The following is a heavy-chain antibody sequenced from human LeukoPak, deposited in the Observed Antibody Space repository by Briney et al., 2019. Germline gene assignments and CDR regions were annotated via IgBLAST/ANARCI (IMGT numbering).Heavy chain of an antibody. J-gene: IGHJ2*01. Sequence: PGGSLRLSCAASRFTFSDYVFNWLRQAPGKGLEWVAVISYDGGNKYYADFVKGRFTISRDNSKNTLYLQMNSLSPEDTAVYYCARGPRRLVTWYFDLWGRGTLVTVSS. CDR3: ARGPRRLVTWYFDL. D-gene: IGHD3-9*01. CDR2: ISYDGGNK. CDR1: RFTFSDYV. V-gene: IGHV3-30-3*01.